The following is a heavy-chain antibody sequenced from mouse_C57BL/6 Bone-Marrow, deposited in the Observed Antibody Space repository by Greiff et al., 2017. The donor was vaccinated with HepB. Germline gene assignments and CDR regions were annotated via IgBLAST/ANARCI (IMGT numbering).Heavy chain of an antibody. J-gene: IGHJ3*01. CDR1: GYTFTSYW. Sequence: QVQLQQPGAELVKPGASVKMSCKASGYTFTSYWITWVKQRPGQGLEWIGDIYPGSGSTNYNEKFKSKATLTVDTSSSTAYMQLSSLTSEDSAVYYCARGGAYDYGGGFAYWGQGTLVTVSA. D-gene: IGHD2-4*01. V-gene: IGHV1-55*01. CDR2: IYPGSGST. CDR3: ARGGAYDYGGGFAY.